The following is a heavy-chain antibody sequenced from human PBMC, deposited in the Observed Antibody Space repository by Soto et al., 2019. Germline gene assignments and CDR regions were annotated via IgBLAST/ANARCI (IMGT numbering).Heavy chain of an antibody. CDR2: ISWNSGSI. D-gene: IGHD5-12*01. V-gene: IGHV3-9*01. CDR1: GFTFDDYA. Sequence: LRLSCAASGFTFDDYAMHWVRQAPGKGLEWVSGISWNSGSIGYADSVKGRFTISRDNAKNSLYLQMNSLRSEDTALYYCAKDMGYDLSPLGYFDYWGQGTLVTVSS. J-gene: IGHJ4*02. CDR3: AKDMGYDLSPLGYFDY.